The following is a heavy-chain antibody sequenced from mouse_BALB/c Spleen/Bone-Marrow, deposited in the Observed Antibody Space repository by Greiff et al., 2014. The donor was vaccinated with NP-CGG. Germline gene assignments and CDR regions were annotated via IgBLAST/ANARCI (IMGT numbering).Heavy chain of an antibody. V-gene: IGHV6-6*02. CDR1: GFTFSNYW. CDR2: IRLKSNNYAT. J-gene: IGHJ3*01. D-gene: IGHD2-4*01. Sequence: DVMLVESGGGLVQPGGSMKLSCVASGFTFSNYWMNWVRQSPEKGLEWVAEIRLKSNNYATHYAESVKGRFTISRDDSKSSVYLQMNNLRAEDTGIYYCTRRDYDLFGYWGQGTLVTVSA. CDR3: TRRDYDLFGY.